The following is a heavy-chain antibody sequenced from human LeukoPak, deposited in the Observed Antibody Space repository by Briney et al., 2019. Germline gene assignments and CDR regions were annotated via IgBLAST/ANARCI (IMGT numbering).Heavy chain of an antibody. V-gene: IGHV1-69*05. J-gene: IGHJ4*02. D-gene: IGHD5-24*01. CDR1: GGTFSSYA. Sequence: SVKVSCKASGGTFSSYAISWVRQALGQGLEWMGGIIPIFGTANYAQKFQGRVTITTDESTSTAYMELSSLRSEDTAVYYCARDGRDGYKFDYWGQGTLVTVSS. CDR2: IIPIFGTA. CDR3: ARDGRDGYKFDY.